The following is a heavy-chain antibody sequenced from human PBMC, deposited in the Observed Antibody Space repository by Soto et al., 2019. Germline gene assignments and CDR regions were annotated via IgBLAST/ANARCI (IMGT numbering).Heavy chain of an antibody. J-gene: IGHJ4*02. CDR3: AKYSSGWYHPFDY. Sequence: EVQLLESGGGLVQPGGSLRLSCAASGFTFSSYAMSCVRQAPGKGLEWVSAISGSGGSTYYADSVKGRFTISRDNSKNTLYLQMNSLRAEDTAVYYCAKYSSGWYHPFDYWGQGTLVTVSS. D-gene: IGHD6-19*01. CDR2: ISGSGGST. V-gene: IGHV3-23*01. CDR1: GFTFSSYA.